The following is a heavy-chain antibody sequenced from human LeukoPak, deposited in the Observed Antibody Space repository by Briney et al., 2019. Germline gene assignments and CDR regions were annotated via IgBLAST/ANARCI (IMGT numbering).Heavy chain of an antibody. CDR1: GYTFTGYY. D-gene: IGHD5-12*01. V-gene: IGHV1-2*02. J-gene: IGHJ4*02. CDR2: INPNSGST. Sequence: GASVKVSCKASGYTFTGYYMHWVRQAPGQGLEWMGWINPNSGSTNYALKFQGRVTMTRDTSISTAFMELSRLTSDDPAVYYCTGGATTPVYWGQGTVVIVSS. CDR3: TGGATTPVY.